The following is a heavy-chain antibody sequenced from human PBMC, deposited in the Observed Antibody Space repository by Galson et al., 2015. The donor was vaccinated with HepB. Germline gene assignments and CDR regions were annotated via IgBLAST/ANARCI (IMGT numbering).Heavy chain of an antibody. J-gene: IGHJ6*02. Sequence: CAISGDSVSSTSAAWNWIRQSPSRGLEWLGRTYYRSKWYNDYAVSVKSRITINPDTSKNQFSLQLNSVTSEDTAVYYCARDLLIRGGGSYYKYYYYGMDVWGQGTTVTVSS. CDR2: TYYRSKWYN. CDR3: ARDLLIRGGGSYYKYYYYGMDV. D-gene: IGHD1-26*01. CDR1: GDSVSSTSAA. V-gene: IGHV6-1*01.